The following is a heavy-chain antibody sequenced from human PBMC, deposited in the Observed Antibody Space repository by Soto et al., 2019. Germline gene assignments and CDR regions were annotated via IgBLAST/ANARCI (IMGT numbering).Heavy chain of an antibody. CDR1: GGSINSGRSS. J-gene: IGHJ5*02. Sequence: LSLTCSVSGGSINSGRSSWNWIRQSPGKGLEWIAYIYHSGSTYYNPSLKSRVTISVDRSENQFSLKLTSVTAADTAVYYCVRESTTSGPNWFDTWGPGILVTSPQ. CDR3: VRESTTSGPNWFDT. D-gene: IGHD1-1*01. V-gene: IGHV4-30-2*06. CDR2: IYHSGST.